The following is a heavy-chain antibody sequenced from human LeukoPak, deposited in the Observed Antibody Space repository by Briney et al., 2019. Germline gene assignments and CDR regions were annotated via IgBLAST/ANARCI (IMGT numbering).Heavy chain of an antibody. Sequence: GGSLRLSCVASGFTYRRYSMNWVRQAPGKGLEWVSTISSGSDYIYHADSVRGRFTISRDNSKNMVHLQMNSLTGEDTALYYCVRRGDASSGWGDHDFWGQGALVTVSS. CDR3: VRRGDASSGWGDHDF. D-gene: IGHD6-19*01. CDR2: ISSGSDYI. J-gene: IGHJ4*02. CDR1: GFTYRRYS. V-gene: IGHV3-21*04.